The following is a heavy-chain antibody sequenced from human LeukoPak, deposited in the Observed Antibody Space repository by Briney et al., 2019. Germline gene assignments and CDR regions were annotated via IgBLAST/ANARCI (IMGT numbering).Heavy chain of an antibody. D-gene: IGHD6-25*01. V-gene: IGHV4-61*01. CDR2: MHYSGSS. Sequence: SETLSLTCTVSGGSVINGSYYWIWIRQPPGKGLEWIGNMHYSGSSNYNPSLKSRVTISVDSSMNRFSLLLTSATAADTAVYYCARDSLLRGSGWDYWYFDLWGRGTLVTVSS. CDR1: GGSVINGSYY. CDR3: ARDSLLRGSGWDYWYFDL. J-gene: IGHJ2*01.